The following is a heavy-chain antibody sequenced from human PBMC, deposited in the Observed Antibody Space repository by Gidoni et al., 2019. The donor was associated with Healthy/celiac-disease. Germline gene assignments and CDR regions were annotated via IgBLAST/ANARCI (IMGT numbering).Heavy chain of an antibody. CDR1: GGSISSYY. CDR2: IYYSGST. Sequence: QVQLQESGPGLVKPSETLSLTCTVSGGSISSYYWSWIRQPPGKGLEWIGYIYYSGSTNYNPSLKSRVTISVDTSKNQFSLKLSSVTAADTAVYYCARVGTGDYGGYVDYWGQGTLVTVSS. CDR3: ARVGTGDYGGYVDY. D-gene: IGHD4-17*01. V-gene: IGHV4-59*01. J-gene: IGHJ4*02.